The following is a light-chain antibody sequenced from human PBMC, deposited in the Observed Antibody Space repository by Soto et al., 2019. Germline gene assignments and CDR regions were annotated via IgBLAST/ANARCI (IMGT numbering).Light chain of an antibody. CDR2: EVS. V-gene: IGKV2D-29*01. CDR1: QSLLHYDGKTY. CDR3: LQAIQFQLT. J-gene: IGKJ4*01. Sequence: DIVLTQTPLSLSVTPGQPASISCKSSQSLLHYDGKTYFYWYLQKPGQPPQLLIYEVSNRFSGVPDRFSGSGSGTDFTLKISRVEDDYFGVYYSLQAIQFQLTLGGGTKVGIK.